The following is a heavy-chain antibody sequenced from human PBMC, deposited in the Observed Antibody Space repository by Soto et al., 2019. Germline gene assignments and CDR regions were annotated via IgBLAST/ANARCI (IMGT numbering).Heavy chain of an antibody. CDR3: VREYYGSGVI. CDR1: GFTFASYT. CDR2: ISDGGHNT. J-gene: IGHJ4*02. V-gene: IGHV3-23*01. D-gene: IGHD3-10*01. Sequence: EAQLLESGGGIVEPGGSLRLSCADSGFTFASYTMSWVRQAPGKGLQWVSYISDGGHNTYYADSVKGRFTISRDDLEGTLYMQMNSLRAEDTALYYCVREYYGSGVIWGQGTLVTVSS.